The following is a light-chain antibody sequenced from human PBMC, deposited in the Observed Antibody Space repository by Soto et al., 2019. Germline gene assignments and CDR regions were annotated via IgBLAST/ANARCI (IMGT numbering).Light chain of an antibody. CDR3: QQYKTYWT. V-gene: IGKV1-39*01. Sequence: DIHMTQSPSSLSASVGDRVTVTCRASQSISTNLNWYQQKPGKAPKLLIYEASSLQRGVPSRFSGSGSGTDFTLTISSLQPDDFATYYCQQYKTYWTFGQGTKVDI. CDR1: QSISTN. J-gene: IGKJ1*01. CDR2: EAS.